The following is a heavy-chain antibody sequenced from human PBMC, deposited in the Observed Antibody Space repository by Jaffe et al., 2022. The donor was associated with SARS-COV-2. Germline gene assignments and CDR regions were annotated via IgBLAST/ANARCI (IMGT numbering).Heavy chain of an antibody. CDR3: ARELEDYVWGSYRSSYYFDY. V-gene: IGHV1-3*01. Sequence: QVQLVQSGAEVKKPGASVKVSCKASGYTFTSYAMHWVRQAPGQRLEWMGWINAGNGNTKYSQKFQGRVTITRDTSASTAYMELSSLRSEDTAVYYCARELEDYVWGSYRSSYYFDYWGQGTLVTVSS. CDR2: INAGNGNT. D-gene: IGHD3-16*02. CDR1: GYTFTSYA. J-gene: IGHJ4*02.